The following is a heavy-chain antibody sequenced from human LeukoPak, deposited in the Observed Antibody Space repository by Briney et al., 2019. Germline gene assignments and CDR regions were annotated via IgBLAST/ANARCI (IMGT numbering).Heavy chain of an antibody. V-gene: IGHV3-23*01. D-gene: IGHD3-10*01. J-gene: IGHJ4*02. Sequence: GGSLRLSCAASGFTFSSYAMSWVRQAPGKGLEWVSAISGSGGSTYYADSVQGRFTISRDNSKNTLYLQMNSLRAEDTAVYYCAKDAGGTMVRGVITYWGQGTLVTVSS. CDR3: AKDAGGTMVRGVITY. CDR1: GFTFSSYA. CDR2: ISGSGGST.